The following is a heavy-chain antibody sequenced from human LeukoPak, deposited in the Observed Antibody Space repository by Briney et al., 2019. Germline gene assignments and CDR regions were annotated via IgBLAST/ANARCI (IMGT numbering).Heavy chain of an antibody. J-gene: IGHJ3*02. V-gene: IGHV1-2*02. CDR2: INPNSGGT. D-gene: IGHD3-22*01. CDR3: ARVKEDYYDSSGYYGAFDI. Sequence: ASVKVSCKASGYTFTGYYMHWVRQAPGQGLEWMGWINPNSGGTNYAQKFQGRVTMTRDTSISTAYMELSRLRSDDTAVNYCARVKEDYYDSSGYYGAFDIWGQGTMVTVSS. CDR1: GYTFTGYY.